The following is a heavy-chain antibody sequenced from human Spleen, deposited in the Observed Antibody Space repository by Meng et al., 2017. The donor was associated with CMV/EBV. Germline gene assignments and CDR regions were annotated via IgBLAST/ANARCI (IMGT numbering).Heavy chain of an antibody. V-gene: IGHV1-2*02. J-gene: IGHJ4*02. CDR1: GYSFTDYY. CDR2: INPNSDAT. Sequence: GQLVQSGAEGKNPGTSMKVSCKASGYSFTDYYIHWMRQAPGQGLEWMGWINPNSDATRYPQKFQGRVTMTRDTSITTAYMELSRLTSDDTAVYYCARDNAGNSFEYWGQGTLVTVSS. CDR3: ARDNAGNSFEY. D-gene: IGHD6-13*01.